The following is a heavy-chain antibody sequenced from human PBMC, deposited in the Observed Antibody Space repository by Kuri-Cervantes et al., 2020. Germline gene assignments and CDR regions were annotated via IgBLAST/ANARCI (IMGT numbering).Heavy chain of an antibody. CDR2: IYYSGST. CDR1: GGSISSYY. V-gene: IGHV4-59*08. D-gene: IGHD3-22*01. J-gene: IGHJ4*02. Sequence: SETLSLTCTVSGGSISSYYWSWIRQPPGKGLEWIGYIYYSGSTNYNPSLKSRVTISVDTSKNQFSLKLSSVTAADTAVYYCARISRAGGSSGYYGPFDYWGQGTLVTVSS. CDR3: ARISRAGGSSGYYGPFDY.